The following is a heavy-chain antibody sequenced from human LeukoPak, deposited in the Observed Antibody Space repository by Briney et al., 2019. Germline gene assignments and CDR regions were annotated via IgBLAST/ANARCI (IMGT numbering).Heavy chain of an antibody. J-gene: IGHJ4*02. CDR2: IYPRDGST. V-gene: IGHV1-46*01. Sequence: GASVKVSCKASGGTFSSYAISWVRQAPGQGLEWMGMIYPRDGSTSYAQKFQGRVTVTSDTSTSTVHMELSGLRSEDTAVYYCARDQEAFDYWGQGTLVTVSS. CDR1: GGTFSSYA. CDR3: ARDQEAFDY.